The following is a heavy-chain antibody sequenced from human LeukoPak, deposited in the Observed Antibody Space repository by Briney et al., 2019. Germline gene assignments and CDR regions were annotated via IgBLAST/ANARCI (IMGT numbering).Heavy chain of an antibody. J-gene: IGHJ3*02. D-gene: IGHD2-15*01. CDR1: GGSISRYY. CDR2: ISYSGST. Sequence: PETLSLTCTVSGGSISRYYWTWIRQPPEKGLEWIGYISYSGSTNYNPSLKSRVTISVDTSKNQFSLKLSSVTAADTAVYYCARDHRYCSGSSCYSDAFDIWGQGTVVTVSS. CDR3: ARDHRYCSGSSCYSDAFDI. V-gene: IGHV4-59*01.